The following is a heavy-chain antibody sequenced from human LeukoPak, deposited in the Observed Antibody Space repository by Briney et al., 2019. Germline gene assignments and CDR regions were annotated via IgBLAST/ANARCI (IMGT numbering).Heavy chain of an antibody. Sequence: GGSLRLSCAASGFTVSSNYMSWVRQTPGKGLEWVSVIYSGGSTYYADSVKGRFTISRDNSKDTLYLQMNSLRAEDTAVYYCARGGGSYQGHFDYWGQGTLVTVSS. V-gene: IGHV3-66*02. CDR2: IYSGGST. D-gene: IGHD1-26*01. CDR1: GFTVSSNY. CDR3: ARGGGSYQGHFDY. J-gene: IGHJ4*02.